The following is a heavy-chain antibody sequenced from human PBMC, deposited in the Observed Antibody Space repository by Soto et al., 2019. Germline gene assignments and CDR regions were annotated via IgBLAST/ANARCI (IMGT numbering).Heavy chain of an antibody. V-gene: IGHV3-21*01. CDR1: GFTFSSYG. Sequence: VQLVESGGGVVQSGMSLRLSCAASGFTFSSYGMNWVRQAPGKGLEWVSSISSSSSYIYYADSVKGRFTISRDNAKNSLYLQMNSLRAEDTAVYYCARGAHYYDSSGYEFDYWGQGTLVTVSS. J-gene: IGHJ4*02. CDR2: ISSSSSYI. CDR3: ARGAHYYDSSGYEFDY. D-gene: IGHD3-22*01.